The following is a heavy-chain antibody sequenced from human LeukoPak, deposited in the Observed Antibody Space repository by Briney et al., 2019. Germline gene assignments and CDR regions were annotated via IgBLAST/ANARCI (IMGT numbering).Heavy chain of an antibody. CDR1: GFTFSSYG. CDR2: ISYDGSNR. D-gene: IGHD3-22*01. Sequence: GSLRLSCATSGFTFSSYGMRWVRQAPGKGLEWVAVISYDGSNRFYADSVKGRFTISRDNSKNTLTLQMNSLRVEDTALYYCASQYYYDSSGADYWGQGTLVTVSS. CDR3: ASQYYYDSSGADY. J-gene: IGHJ4*02. V-gene: IGHV3-30*03.